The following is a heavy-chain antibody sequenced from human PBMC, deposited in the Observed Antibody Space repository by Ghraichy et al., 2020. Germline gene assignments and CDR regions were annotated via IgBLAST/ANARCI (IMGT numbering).Heavy chain of an antibody. D-gene: IGHD4-17*01. V-gene: IGHV3-48*03. Sequence: GGSLRLSCAASGFSFSSYEMNWVRQAPGKGLELVSYISGSGRSIYYSYSVKGRLTISRDNAKNSLYLQMNSLRPEDTAVYYCARDNGDSFAFDIWGQGTMVTVSS. CDR3: ARDNGDSFAFDI. J-gene: IGHJ3*02. CDR2: ISGSGRSI. CDR1: GFSFSSYE.